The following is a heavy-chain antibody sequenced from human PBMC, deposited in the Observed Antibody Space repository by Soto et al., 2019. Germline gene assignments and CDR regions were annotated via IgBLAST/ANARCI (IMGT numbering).Heavy chain of an antibody. D-gene: IGHD3-3*01. Sequence: ASVKVSCKASGYTFTSYYMHWVRQAPGRGLEWMGIINPSGGSTSYAQKFQGRVTMTRDTSTSTVYMELSSLRSEDTAVYYCARDPTRYDFWSGYYYYFDYWGQGTLVTVSS. CDR2: INPSGGST. CDR3: ARDPTRYDFWSGYYYYFDY. V-gene: IGHV1-46*01. J-gene: IGHJ4*02. CDR1: GYTFTSYY.